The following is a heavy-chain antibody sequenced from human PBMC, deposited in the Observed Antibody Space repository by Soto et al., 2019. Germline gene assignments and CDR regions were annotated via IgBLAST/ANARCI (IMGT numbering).Heavy chain of an antibody. V-gene: IGHV4-31*03. CDR1: GGSINSGGYY. Sequence: QVQLRESGPGLVKPSQTLSLTCTVSGGSINSGGYYWNWIRQQPGKGLEWIGYMYYSGSTYYNPSLRSGVIISADTSENHFSLKLSSVTAADTAVYFCARGYRQSGYSSSWVFDYWGQGTLVNVSS. CDR3: ARGYRQSGYSSSWVFDY. CDR2: MYYSGST. J-gene: IGHJ4*02. D-gene: IGHD6-13*01.